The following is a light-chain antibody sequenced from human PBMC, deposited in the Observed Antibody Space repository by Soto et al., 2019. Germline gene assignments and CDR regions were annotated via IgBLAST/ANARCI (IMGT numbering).Light chain of an antibody. V-gene: IGKV3-15*01. CDR1: QSVSSY. Sequence: MTQAPATLSLSPLEIATLSCRASQSVSSYLAWYQQTPGQAPRLLIFGASTRAAGIPARFSGSGSGTEFTLTISSLQSEDFAVYYCQQYSNWPLTFGGGTKVDIK. J-gene: IGKJ4*01. CDR3: QQYSNWPLT. CDR2: GAS.